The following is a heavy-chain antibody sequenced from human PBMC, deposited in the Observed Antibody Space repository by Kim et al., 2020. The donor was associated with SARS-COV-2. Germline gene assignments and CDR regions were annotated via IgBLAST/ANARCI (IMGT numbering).Heavy chain of an antibody. CDR3: ARDSDDSSGYLAGAPAFDI. J-gene: IGHJ3*02. D-gene: IGHD3-22*01. CDR1: GFTFSSYA. V-gene: IGHV3-30*04. Sequence: GESLRLSCAASGFTFSSYAMHWVRQAPGKGLEWVAVISYDGSNKYYADSVKGRFTISRDNSKNTLYLQMNSLRAEDTAVYYCARDSDDSSGYLAGAPAFDIWGQGTMVTVSS. CDR2: ISYDGSNK.